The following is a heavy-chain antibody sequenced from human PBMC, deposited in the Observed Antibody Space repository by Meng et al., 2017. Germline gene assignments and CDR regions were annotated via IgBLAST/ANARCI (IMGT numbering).Heavy chain of an antibody. D-gene: IGHD4-11*01. V-gene: IGHV1-69*01. J-gene: IGHJ4*02. CDR2: IIPIFGTA. CDR1: GGNFNSYA. CDR3: ARDDYSNYLPFDY. Sequence: QVQLVQSGAEVKKPGPSVKVSCKASGGNFNSYAISWVRQAPGQGLEWMGGIIPIFGTANYAQKFQGRVTITADESTSTAYMELSSLRSEDTAVYYCARDDYSNYLPFDYWGQGTLVTVSS.